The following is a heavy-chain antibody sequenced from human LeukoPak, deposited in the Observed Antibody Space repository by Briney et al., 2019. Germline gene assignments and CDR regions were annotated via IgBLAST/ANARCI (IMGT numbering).Heavy chain of an antibody. J-gene: IGHJ3*01. Sequence: KPGGSLQLSCNGSHYTFSKYWIGWVRQVPGRGLEGMGILYPMDSDTKHSPSFHGEVTSSADNSINPAYHHWSSLQAPDTGIYYCAGRRIALFGFLLGPGTFDLWGQGTLVTVSS. D-gene: IGHD3-3*01. CDR2: LYPMDSDT. CDR3: AGRRIALFGFLLGPGTFDL. CDR1: HYTFSKYW. V-gene: IGHV5-51*01.